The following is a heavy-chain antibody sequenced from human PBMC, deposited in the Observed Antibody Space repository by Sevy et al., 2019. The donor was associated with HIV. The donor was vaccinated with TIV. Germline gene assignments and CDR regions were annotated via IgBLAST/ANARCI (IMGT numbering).Heavy chain of an antibody. CDR1: GFTFSNAW. J-gene: IGHJ3*02. CDR3: TTDRVGRATRYYDYVWGSYRSDAFDI. V-gene: IGHV3-15*07. Sequence: GGSLRLSCAASGFTFSNAWMNWVRQAPGKGLEWVGRIKSKTDGGTTDYAAPVKGRFTISRDDSKNTLYLQMNSLKTEDTAVYYCTTDRVGRATRYYDYVWGSYRSDAFDIWGQGTMVTVSS. CDR2: IKSKTDGGTT. D-gene: IGHD3-16*02.